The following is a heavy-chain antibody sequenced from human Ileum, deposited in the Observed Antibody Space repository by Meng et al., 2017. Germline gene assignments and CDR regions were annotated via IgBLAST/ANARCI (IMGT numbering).Heavy chain of an antibody. CDR2: IHHSGTT. CDR1: GASISTSNL. CDR3: ARHDYGDPTAAFDY. D-gene: IGHD4-17*01. J-gene: IGHJ4*02. Sequence: VRLTGSGPGRGKPSGTLSLTCAVSGASISTSNLWNWVRQSPGKGLEWIGEIHHSGTTNYNPSLKSRVTISLDKSKNQFSLELRSVTAADTAVYYCARHDYGDPTAAFDYWGQGTLVTVSS. V-gene: IGHV4-4*02.